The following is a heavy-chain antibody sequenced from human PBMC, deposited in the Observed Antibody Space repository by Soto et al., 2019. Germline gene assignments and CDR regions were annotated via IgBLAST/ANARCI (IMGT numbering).Heavy chain of an antibody. J-gene: IGHJ4*02. D-gene: IGHD3-22*01. Sequence: EVQLVESGGGLVQPGGSLRLSCAASGFTFSSYWMSWVRQAPGKGLQWVANINRDGNEKYYVDSLKGRFTISRDNAENSLYLQMNTLRAEDTAVYYCERAPDGSGSYYYFDGWGQGTLVTVSS. CDR2: INRDGNEK. CDR1: GFTFSSYW. CDR3: ERAPDGSGSYYYFDG. V-gene: IGHV3-7*03.